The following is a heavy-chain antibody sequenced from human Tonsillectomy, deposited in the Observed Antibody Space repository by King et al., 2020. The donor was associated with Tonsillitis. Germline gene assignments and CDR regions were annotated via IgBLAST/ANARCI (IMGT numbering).Heavy chain of an antibody. D-gene: IGHD3-22*01. CDR1: GYSFTSYW. J-gene: IGHJ6*02. Sequence: VQLVESGAEVKKPGESLRISCKGSGYSFTSYWISWVRQMPGKGLEWMGRIDPSDSYTNYSPSFQGHVTISADKSISTAYLQWSSLKASDTAMYYCAREAVRSRSSPSYYYYYGMDVWGQGTTVTVSS. CDR3: AREAVRSRSSPSYYYYYGMDV. CDR2: IDPSDSYT. V-gene: IGHV5-10-1*03.